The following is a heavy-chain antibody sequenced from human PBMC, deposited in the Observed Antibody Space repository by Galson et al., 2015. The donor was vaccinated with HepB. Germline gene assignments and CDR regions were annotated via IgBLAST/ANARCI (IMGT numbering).Heavy chain of an antibody. D-gene: IGHD2-15*01. V-gene: IGHV3-30-3*01. Sequence: SLRLSCAASGFTFSSYAMHWVRQAPGKGLEWVAVISYDGSNKYYADSVKGRFTISRDNSKNTLYLQMNSLRAEDTAVYYCARQGGPGGYCSGGSCPYNWFDPWGQGTLVTVSS. CDR3: ARQGGPGGYCSGGSCPYNWFDP. CDR2: ISYDGSNK. CDR1: GFTFSSYA. J-gene: IGHJ5*02.